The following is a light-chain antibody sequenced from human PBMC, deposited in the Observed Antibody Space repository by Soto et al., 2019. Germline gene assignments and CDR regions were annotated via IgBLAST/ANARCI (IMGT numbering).Light chain of an antibody. V-gene: IGLV1-40*01. J-gene: IGLJ1*01. Sequence: QSVLTQPPSVSGAPGQRVTLSCTGNSSNLGAGYDVHWYQQLPGAAPKLVIFGNRNRPSGVPERFSGSRSGTSASLAISGLQSEDEADYYCATWDDRLNGYVFGSGTKLTVL. CDR1: SSNLGAGYD. CDR2: GNR. CDR3: ATWDDRLNGYV.